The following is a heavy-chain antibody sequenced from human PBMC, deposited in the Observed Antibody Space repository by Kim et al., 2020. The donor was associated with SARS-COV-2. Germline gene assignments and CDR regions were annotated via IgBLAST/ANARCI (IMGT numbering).Heavy chain of an antibody. D-gene: IGHD7-27*01. V-gene: IGHV3-21*01. J-gene: IGHJ4*02. CDR3: ARGTGDYYVGHDY. Sequence: YNADSVGGRFTISRGNAKNILYLQMNNVRPEDTGVYYCARGTGDYYVGHDYWGQGTLVTVSS.